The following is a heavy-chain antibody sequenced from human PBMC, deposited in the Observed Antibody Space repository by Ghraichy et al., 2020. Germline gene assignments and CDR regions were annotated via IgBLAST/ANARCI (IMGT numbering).Heavy chain of an antibody. V-gene: IGHV4-4*02. Sequence: SETLSLTCAVYGGSFNSNWWSWVRRPPGKGLEWIGEVFYTGSTNYNPSLKSRVTISTDRSKNQFSLNLNSMTAADTAVYYCANRPTLYGGSYRAEYFQHWGLGTLVTVSS. D-gene: IGHD1-26*01. CDR1: GGSFNSNW. CDR3: ANRPTLYGGSYRAEYFQH. J-gene: IGHJ1*01. CDR2: VFYTGST.